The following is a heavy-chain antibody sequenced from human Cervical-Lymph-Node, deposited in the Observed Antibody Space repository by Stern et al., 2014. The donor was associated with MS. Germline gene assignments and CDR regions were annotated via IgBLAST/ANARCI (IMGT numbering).Heavy chain of an antibody. CDR3: ALRRSYYVY. J-gene: IGHJ4*02. CDR1: GDTFSSYA. V-gene: IGHV1-69*01. D-gene: IGHD4-11*01. Sequence: VQLVESGSEVKKPGSSVKVSCKASGDTFSSYALSWVRQAPGQGLEWVGGLIPFFGATRYGQKFQGRVTITPEESTGTAFMELTNLTSDDTGVYYCALRRSYYVYWGLGTLISVSS. CDR2: LIPFFGAT.